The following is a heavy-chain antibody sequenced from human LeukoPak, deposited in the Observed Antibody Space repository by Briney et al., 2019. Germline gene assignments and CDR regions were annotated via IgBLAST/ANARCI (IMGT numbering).Heavy chain of an antibody. D-gene: IGHD3-22*01. J-gene: IGHJ4*02. V-gene: IGHV4-59*01. CDR3: ATTYYYDSSGYDYYFDY. CDR2: IYYSGST. Sequence: PSETLSLTCTVSGGSISSYYWSWIRQPPGKGLEWIGDIYYSGSTNYNPSLKSRVTISVDTSKNQFSLKLSSVTAADTAVYYCATTYYYDSSGYDYYFDYWGQGTLVTVSS. CDR1: GGSISSYY.